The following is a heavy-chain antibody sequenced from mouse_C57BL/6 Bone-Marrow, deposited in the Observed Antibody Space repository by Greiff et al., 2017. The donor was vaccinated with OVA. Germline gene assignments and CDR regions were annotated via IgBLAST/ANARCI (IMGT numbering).Heavy chain of an antibody. CDR3: ANGDYSNYVGY. CDR1: GYTFTSYW. J-gene: IGHJ2*01. Sequence: QVQLQQPGAELVKPGASVKLSCKASGYTFTSYWMHWVKQRPGQGLEWIGMIHPNSGSTNYNEKFKSKATLTVVTSSRTAYMQLSSLTSEDAAVYYCANGDYSNYVGYWGQGTTLTVSS. CDR2: IHPNSGST. V-gene: IGHV1-64*01. D-gene: IGHD2-5*01.